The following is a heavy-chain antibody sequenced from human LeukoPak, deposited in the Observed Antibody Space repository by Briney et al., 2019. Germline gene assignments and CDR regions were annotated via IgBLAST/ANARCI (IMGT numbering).Heavy chain of an antibody. CDR1: GGSISSSSYY. CDR3: APQGRFGAFDI. J-gene: IGHJ3*02. CDR2: IYYSGST. Sequence: SETLSLTCTVSGGSISSSSYYWGWIRQPPGKGLEWIGSIYYSGSTYYNPSLKSRVTISVDTSKNQFSMRMSSATDAGTAAYYCAPQGRFGAFDIWAQGTMVTVSS. D-gene: IGHD3-10*01. V-gene: IGHV4-39*01.